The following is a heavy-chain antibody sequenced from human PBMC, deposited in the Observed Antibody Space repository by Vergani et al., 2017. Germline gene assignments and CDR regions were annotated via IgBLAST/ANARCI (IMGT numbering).Heavy chain of an antibody. V-gene: IGHV3-74*01. CDR3: AVELGTS. CDR1: GFSFSSHW. J-gene: IGHJ5*02. Sequence: EVQLVESGGGLVQPGGSLRLSCAASGFSFSSHWMHWVRQVPGKGLVWVSRINSDGSSTNYADSVKGRFTISRDNARNTLYLQMNSLRAEDTAMYYCAVELGTSWGQGTLVTVSP. CDR2: INSDGSST.